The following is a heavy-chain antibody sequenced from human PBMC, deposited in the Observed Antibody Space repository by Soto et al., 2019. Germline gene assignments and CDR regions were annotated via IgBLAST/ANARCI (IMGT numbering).Heavy chain of an antibody. CDR1: GFSLSTSGMC. Sequence: GSCPTLVNPTQTLTLTCTFSGFSLSTSGMCVSWIRQPPGKALEWLALIDWDDDKYYSTSLKTRLTISKDTSKNQVVLTMTNMDPVDTATYYCARGVGDLLWKARPYYFDYWGQGTLVTSPQ. J-gene: IGHJ4*02. CDR3: ARGVGDLLWKARPYYFDY. D-gene: IGHD3-10*01. CDR2: IDWDDDK. V-gene: IGHV2-70*01.